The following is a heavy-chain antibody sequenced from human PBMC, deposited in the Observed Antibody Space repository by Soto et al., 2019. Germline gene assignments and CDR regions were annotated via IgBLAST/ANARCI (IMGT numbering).Heavy chain of an antibody. D-gene: IGHD6-13*01. CDR1: GFTFSNYD. CDR2: IGGSGSGP. V-gene: IGHV3-23*01. CDR3: AKLQSWRALDY. Sequence: EVLLLESGGGLVQPGGSLRLSCAASGFTFSNYDMGWVRQAPGKGLELVSVIGGSGSGPYYADSVRGLFTISRDNAENTLSLQMNSLRVDDTSVYYCAKLQSWRALDYWGQGTLVTVSS. J-gene: IGHJ4*02.